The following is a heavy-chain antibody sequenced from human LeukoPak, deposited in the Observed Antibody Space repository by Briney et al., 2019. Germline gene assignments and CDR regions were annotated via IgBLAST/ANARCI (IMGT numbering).Heavy chain of an antibody. Sequence: SETLSLTCTVSGVSTSRYYWSWIRQPPGKGLEWIGYIYYSGSTNYNASLKSRVTISIDTSKNQFSLKLSSVTAADTAVYYCARHLDGYKDYWGQGTLVTVSS. CDR2: IYYSGST. CDR1: GVSTSRYY. V-gene: IGHV4-59*01. D-gene: IGHD5-24*01. J-gene: IGHJ4*02. CDR3: ARHLDGYKDY.